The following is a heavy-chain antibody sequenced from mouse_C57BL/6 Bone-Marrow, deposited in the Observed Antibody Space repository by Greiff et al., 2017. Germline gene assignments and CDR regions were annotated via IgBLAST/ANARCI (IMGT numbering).Heavy chain of an antibody. CDR1: GFTFSDFY. J-gene: IGHJ4*01. V-gene: IGHV7-1*01. CDR2: SRNKANDYTT. D-gene: IGHD2-4*01. CDR3: ARDADYGYAMDY. Sequence: EVQVVESGGGLVQSGRSLRLSCATSGFTFSDFYMEWVRQAPGKGLEWIAASRNKANDYTTEYSASVKGRFIVSRDTSQSILYLQMNALRAEDTAIYYCARDADYGYAMDYWGQGTSVTVSS.